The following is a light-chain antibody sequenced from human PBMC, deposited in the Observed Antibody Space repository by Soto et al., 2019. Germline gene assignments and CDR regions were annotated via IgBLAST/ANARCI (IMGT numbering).Light chain of an antibody. CDR2: GAS. Sequence: EIVLTQSPGTLSLSPGERATLSCRASQSVSSSYLAWYQQKPGQAPRLLIYGASSRATGIPDRFSGSGSGPDFTLTISRLEPEDFAVYYCQQYGSSPPYTFGQGTKLELK. CDR3: QQYGSSPPYT. J-gene: IGKJ2*01. V-gene: IGKV3-20*01. CDR1: QSVSSSY.